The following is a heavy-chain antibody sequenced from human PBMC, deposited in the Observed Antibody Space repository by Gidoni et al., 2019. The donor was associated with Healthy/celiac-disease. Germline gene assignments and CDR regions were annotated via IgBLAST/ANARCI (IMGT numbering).Heavy chain of an antibody. CDR3: ARSPRAAAAFDY. D-gene: IGHD6-13*01. CDR2: IYSGGST. Sequence: EVPLVESGGGLIQPGGSLRLSCAASGFTVSSNYMSWVRQAPGRGLEWVSVIYSGGSTYYADSVKGRFTISRDNSKNTLYLQMNSLRAEDTAVYYCARSPRAAAAFDYWGQGTLVTVSS. J-gene: IGHJ4*02. V-gene: IGHV3-53*01. CDR1: GFTVSSNY.